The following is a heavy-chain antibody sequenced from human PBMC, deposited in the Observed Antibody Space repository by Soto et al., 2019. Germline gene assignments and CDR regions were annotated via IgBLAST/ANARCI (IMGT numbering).Heavy chain of an antibody. D-gene: IGHD3-16*01. Sequence: PGGSLRLSCAASGFTFSSYSMNWVRQAPGKGLEWVSSISSSSYIYYADSVKGRFTISRDNAKNSLYLQMNSLRAEDTAVYYCARVSQPDDYYYYYYGMDVWGQGTTVTVS. V-gene: IGHV3-21*01. CDR3: ARVSQPDDYYYYYYGMDV. J-gene: IGHJ6*02. CDR2: ISSSSYI. CDR1: GFTFSSYS.